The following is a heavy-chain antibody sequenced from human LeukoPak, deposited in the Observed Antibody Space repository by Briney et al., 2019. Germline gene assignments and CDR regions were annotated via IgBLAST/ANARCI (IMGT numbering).Heavy chain of an antibody. CDR3: ATSEGGGFFDY. CDR1: GYSINSGYH. V-gene: IGHV4-38-2*01. Sequence: SETLSLTCSVSGYSINSGYHWGWIRQPPGRGLEWIAIMHHTGSTHYNPSLQSRVTISIDTSKNHFSLKLRSVSAADTAIYYCATSEGGGFFDYWGQGTPVTVSS. CDR2: MHHTGST. D-gene: IGHD4-23*01. J-gene: IGHJ4*02.